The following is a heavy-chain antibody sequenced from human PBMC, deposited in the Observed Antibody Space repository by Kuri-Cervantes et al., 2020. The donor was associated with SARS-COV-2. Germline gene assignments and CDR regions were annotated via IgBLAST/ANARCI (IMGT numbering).Heavy chain of an antibody. V-gene: IGHV2-5*02. CDR2: IYWDDDE. CDR1: GFSLNTSGVG. D-gene: IGHD3-3*01. CDR3: ARTAGTIFGVSYYFDY. Sequence: SGPTLVKPTQTLTLTYTFSGFSLNTSGVGVGWIRQPPGKVLECLALIYWDDDERYSPSLKSRPTLTKDTSKNQVVLTMTNMDPVDTATYYCARTAGTIFGVSYYFDYWGQGTLVTVSS. J-gene: IGHJ4*02.